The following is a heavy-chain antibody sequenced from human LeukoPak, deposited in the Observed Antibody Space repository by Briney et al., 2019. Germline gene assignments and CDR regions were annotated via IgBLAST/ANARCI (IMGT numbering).Heavy chain of an antibody. Sequence: GGSLRLSCAASGFTFNTYWMHWVRRAPGKGLVWVSRINPDGRTTNYADSVKGRFTISRDNAKNTLYLQMNSLRVEDTATYYCAKVDGSGNSIFDYWGQGTLVPVSS. CDR3: AKVDGSGNSIFDY. CDR1: GFTFNTYW. CDR2: INPDGRTT. V-gene: IGHV3-74*01. D-gene: IGHD3-22*01. J-gene: IGHJ4*02.